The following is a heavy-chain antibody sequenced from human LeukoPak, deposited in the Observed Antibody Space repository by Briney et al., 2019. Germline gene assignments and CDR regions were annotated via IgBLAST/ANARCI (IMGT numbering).Heavy chain of an antibody. CDR1: GGSISSSNW. V-gene: IGHV4-4*02. J-gene: IGHJ4*02. CDR3: ARDYVWGSYRSKFFDY. CDR2: IYHSGST. Sequence: SGTLSLTCAVSGGSISSSNWWSWVRQPPGKGLEWIGGIYHSGSTNYNPSLKSRVTISVDKSKNQFSLKLSSVTAADTAVYYCARDYVWGSYRSKFFDYWGQGTLVTVSS. D-gene: IGHD3-16*02.